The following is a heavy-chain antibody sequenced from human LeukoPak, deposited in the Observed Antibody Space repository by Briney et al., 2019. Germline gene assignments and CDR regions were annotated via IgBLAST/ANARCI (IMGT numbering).Heavy chain of an antibody. Sequence: PGGSRRLSCAVSGFTFSSYAISGVRQPPGKGLEWVSAISGSGGSTYYADSVKGRFTISRDNSKNTLYLQVNSLRAEDTAVYYCAKGETVTTTSFDYWGQGTLVTVSS. V-gene: IGHV3-23*01. D-gene: IGHD4-17*01. CDR2: ISGSGGST. CDR1: GFTFSSYA. J-gene: IGHJ4*02. CDR3: AKGETVTTTSFDY.